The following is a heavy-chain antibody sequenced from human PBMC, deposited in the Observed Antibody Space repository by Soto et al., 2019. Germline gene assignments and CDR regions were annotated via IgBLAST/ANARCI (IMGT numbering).Heavy chain of an antibody. CDR2: ISYDGSNK. D-gene: IGHD2-2*01. Sequence: GGSLRLSCAASGLSFSSYAIHWVRQAPGKGLEWVAVISYDGSNKYYADSVKGRFTISRDNSKNTLYLQLNSLRAEDTAVYYCASGAPGTIVVVPAATYYGMDVWGQGTTVTVSS. V-gene: IGHV3-30-3*01. CDR3: ASGAPGTIVVVPAATYYGMDV. CDR1: GLSFSSYA. J-gene: IGHJ6*02.